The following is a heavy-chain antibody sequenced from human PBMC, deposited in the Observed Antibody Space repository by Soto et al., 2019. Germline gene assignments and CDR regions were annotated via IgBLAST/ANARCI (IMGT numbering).Heavy chain of an antibody. CDR3: AHRLGIAGAGLYFQH. V-gene: IGHV2-5*02. Sequence: QITLKESGPTLVKPTQTLTLTCTFSGFSLSTSGVGVGWIRQPPGKALEWLALIYWDDDKRYSPSLKSRLTITKATSKNQVVLTMTNMDPVDTATYYCAHRLGIAGAGLYFQHWGQGTLVTVSS. J-gene: IGHJ1*01. CDR2: IYWDDDK. D-gene: IGHD6-13*01. CDR1: GFSLSTSGVG.